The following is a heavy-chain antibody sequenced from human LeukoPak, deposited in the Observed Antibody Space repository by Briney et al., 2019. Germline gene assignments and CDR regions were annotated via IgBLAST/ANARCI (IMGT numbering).Heavy chain of an antibody. Sequence: PGGSLRLSCAASGFTFSSYGMHWVRQAPGKGLEWVAFIRYDGSNKYYADSVKGRFTISRDNSKNTLYLQMNSLRAEDTAVYYCAKDRYCSRTSCYYERNWFDPWGQGTLVTVSS. J-gene: IGHJ5*02. V-gene: IGHV3-30*02. D-gene: IGHD2-2*01. CDR1: GFTFSSYG. CDR3: AKDRYCSRTSCYYERNWFDP. CDR2: IRYDGSNK.